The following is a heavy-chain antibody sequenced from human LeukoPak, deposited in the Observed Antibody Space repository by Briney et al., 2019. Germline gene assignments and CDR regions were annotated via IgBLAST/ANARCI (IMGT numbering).Heavy chain of an antibody. V-gene: IGHV4-61*02. CDR1: GGSISSGSYY. CDR3: ARESGRLD. CDR2: IYTSGST. D-gene: IGHD1-26*01. J-gene: IGHJ4*02. Sequence: PSETLSLTCTVSGGSISSGSYYWSWIRQPAGKGLEWIGRIYTSGSTNYNSSLKSRVTISVDTSKNQFSLKLSSVTAADTAVYYCARESGRLDWGQGTLVTVSS.